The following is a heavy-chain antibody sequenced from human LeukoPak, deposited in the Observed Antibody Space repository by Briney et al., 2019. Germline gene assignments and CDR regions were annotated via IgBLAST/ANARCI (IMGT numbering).Heavy chain of an antibody. Sequence: SETLSLTCAVYGGSFTGYYWTWIRQPPGKGLEWIGEINHSGSTKYNPSLKSRVIISMDLSKNQFSLKLTSVTAADTAVYYCARDSSGWFASDYWGQGTLVTVSS. CDR2: INHSGST. CDR1: GGSFTGYY. V-gene: IGHV4-34*01. J-gene: IGHJ4*02. D-gene: IGHD6-19*01. CDR3: ARDSSGWFASDY.